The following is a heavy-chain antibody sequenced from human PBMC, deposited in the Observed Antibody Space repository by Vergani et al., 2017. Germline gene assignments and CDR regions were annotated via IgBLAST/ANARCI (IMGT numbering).Heavy chain of an antibody. CDR1: GFTLSNYD. CDR3: AKHFRGWGIDY. V-gene: IGHV3-30*02. Sequence: QVQRVESGGGVVKRGGSLRLSCATSGFTLSNYDMQWIRQGPGKGLEFGAFIQFDGSNQYYADSVKGRFTLSRDFSKNTLYLQMNSLRTDDTATYYCAKHFRGWGIDYWGQGTQVIVSS. D-gene: IGHD3-16*01. J-gene: IGHJ4*02. CDR2: IQFDGSNQ.